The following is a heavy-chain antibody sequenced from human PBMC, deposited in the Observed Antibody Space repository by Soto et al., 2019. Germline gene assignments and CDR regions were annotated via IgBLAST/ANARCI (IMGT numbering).Heavy chain of an antibody. CDR2: IYYSGST. CDR1: GGSISSSSYY. Sequence: SETLSLTCTVSGGSISSSSYYWGWIRQPPGKGLEWIGSIYYSGSTYYNPSLKSRVTISVDTSKNQFSLKLSSVTAADTAVYNCARQRFSYDFWSGLAETDYWGQGTLVTVSS. CDR3: ARQRFSYDFWSGLAETDY. D-gene: IGHD3-3*01. V-gene: IGHV4-39*01. J-gene: IGHJ4*02.